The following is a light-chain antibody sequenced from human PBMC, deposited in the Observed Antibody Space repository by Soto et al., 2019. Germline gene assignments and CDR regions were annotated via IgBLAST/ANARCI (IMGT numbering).Light chain of an antibody. CDR3: QQSYSIPYT. V-gene: IGKV1-39*01. Sequence: DIQMTQSPSSLSASVGDRVTITCRASQSISSYLNWYQQKPGKAPKLLIYAASSLQSGVPSRFSVCGSGTDFTLTISSLQPEDFATYYYQQSYSIPYTLGQGTQLEIK. CDR2: AAS. J-gene: IGKJ2*01. CDR1: QSISSY.